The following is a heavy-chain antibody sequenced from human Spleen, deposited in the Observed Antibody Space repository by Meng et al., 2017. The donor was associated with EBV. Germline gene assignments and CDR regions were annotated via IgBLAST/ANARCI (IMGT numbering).Heavy chain of an antibody. Sequence: QLQECGAGGVKPSQNLVLTCAVSDVSISSGGYSWGWIRQPPGKGLEWIGYFYHGGGTFYNPSLKSRVTISVDRSKNQFSLKLSSVTAADTAVYYCARGGHFGAAAGPDYWCQGTLVTVSS. D-gene: IGHD6-13*01. J-gene: IGHJ4*02. V-gene: IGHV4-30-2*01. CDR3: ARGGHFGAAAGPDY. CDR1: DVSISSGGYS. CDR2: FYHGGGT.